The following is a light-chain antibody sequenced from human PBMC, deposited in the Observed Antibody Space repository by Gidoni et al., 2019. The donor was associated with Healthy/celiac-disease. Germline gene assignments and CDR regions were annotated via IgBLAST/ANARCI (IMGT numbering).Light chain of an antibody. CDR1: SSDVGGYNY. V-gene: IGLV2-14*01. J-gene: IGLJ2*01. CDR3: SSYTSSSTL. Sequence: QSALTQPASVSGSPGKSITISCTGTSSDVGGYNYVSWYQQHQGNAPKLMIYEVSNRPSGVSNRFSGSKSGNTASLTISGLQAEDEADYYCSSYTSSSTLFGGGTKLTVL. CDR2: EVS.